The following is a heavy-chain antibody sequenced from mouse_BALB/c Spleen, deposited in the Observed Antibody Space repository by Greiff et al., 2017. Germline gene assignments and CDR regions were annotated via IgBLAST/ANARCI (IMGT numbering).Heavy chain of an antibody. CDR1: GYSFTSYY. CDR3: AMLTLFAY. Sequence: VQLQQSGPELMKPGASVKISCKASGYSFTSYYMHWVKQSHGKSLEWIGYIDPFNGGTSYNQKFKGKATLTVDKSSSTAYMHLSSLTSEDSAVYYCAMLTLFAYWGQGTLVTVSA. D-gene: IGHD4-1*01. J-gene: IGHJ3*01. V-gene: IGHV1S135*01. CDR2: IDPFNGGT.